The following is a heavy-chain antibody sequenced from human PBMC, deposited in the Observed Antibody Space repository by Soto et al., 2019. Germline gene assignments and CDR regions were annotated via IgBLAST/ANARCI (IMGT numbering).Heavy chain of an antibody. J-gene: IGHJ3*02. CDR3: ARVLHGGGENAFDI. V-gene: IGHV3-53*01. D-gene: IGHD3-16*01. CDR1: GFTVSSNY. Sequence: VGSLSLSCAASGFTVSSNYMSWVRQAPGKGLEWVSVIYSGGSTYYADSVKGRFTISRDNSKNTLYLQMNSLRAEDTAVYYCARVLHGGGENAFDIWGQGTMVTVSS. CDR2: IYSGGST.